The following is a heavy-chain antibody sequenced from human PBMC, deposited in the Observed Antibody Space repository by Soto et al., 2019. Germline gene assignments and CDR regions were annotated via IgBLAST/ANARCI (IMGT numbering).Heavy chain of an antibody. CDR3: VRAHALVFSNGSAP. J-gene: IGHJ5*02. D-gene: IGHD3-3*01. Sequence: ASVKVSCKASGYIFSANYIHWVRQAPGQGLEWLGWINPHSGATNYAQKFLGRVTMSADTSASTAYMDLARLKSDDTAVYYYVRAHALVFSNGSAPWGRGPLVTVP. V-gene: IGHV1-2*02. CDR1: GYIFSANY. CDR2: INPHSGAT.